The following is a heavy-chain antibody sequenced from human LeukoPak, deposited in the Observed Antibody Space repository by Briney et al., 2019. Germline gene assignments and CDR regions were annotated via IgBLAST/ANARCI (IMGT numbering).Heavy chain of an antibody. J-gene: IGHJ4*02. CDR3: ARSGADILTGYAYD. V-gene: IGHV3-53*01. CDR1: GVTVSSNY. Sequence: PGGSPRLSCSASGVTVSSNYMSWGRQAPGQGLGWVSGICSGGSTYYADSVKGRFTISRDNSKNTLFLQMNSLRAEDTAVYYCARSGADILTGYAYDWGQGTLVTVSS. D-gene: IGHD3-9*01. CDR2: ICSGGST.